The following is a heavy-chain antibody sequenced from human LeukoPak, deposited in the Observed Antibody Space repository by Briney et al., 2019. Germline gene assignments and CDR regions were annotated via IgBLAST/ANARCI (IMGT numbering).Heavy chain of an antibody. J-gene: IGHJ5*01. CDR1: GASFSGFY. CDR2: INHSGST. Sequence: SETLSLTCAVSGASFSGFYWTWIRQPPGKGLEWIGEINHSGSTSYNPSLKSRVTILVDTFKHQFSLKLSSVTAADTAVYYCARAVDSWGQGTLVTVSS. V-gene: IGHV4-34*01. D-gene: IGHD4-17*01. CDR3: ARAVDS.